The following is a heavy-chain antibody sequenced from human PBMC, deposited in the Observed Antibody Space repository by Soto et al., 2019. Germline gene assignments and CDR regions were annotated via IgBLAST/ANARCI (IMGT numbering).Heavy chain of an antibody. CDR3: VRDLSHCGEGVCSS. Sequence: PGGSLRLSCVASGFTFSGYWMNWVRQIPGEGLVWVSRIKGDGSYIDYADSVKGRFTISRDNARNTLYLQMDSLREEDTAVYYCVRDLSHCGEGVCSSWGQGPRVTVSS. CDR2: IKGDGSYI. CDR1: GFTFSGYW. V-gene: IGHV3-74*01. J-gene: IGHJ4*02. D-gene: IGHD2-8*01.